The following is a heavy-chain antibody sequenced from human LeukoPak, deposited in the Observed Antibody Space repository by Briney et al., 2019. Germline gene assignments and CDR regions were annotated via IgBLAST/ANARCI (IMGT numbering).Heavy chain of an antibody. D-gene: IGHD3-22*01. CDR2: IYYSGST. Sequence: SETLSLTCTVSGGSISSGDYYWSWIRQPPGKGLEWIGYIYYSGSTYYNPSLKSRVTISVDTSKNQFSLKLTSVTAADTAVYYCARAITRYDSSAKTLNSFDPWGQGALVTVSS. CDR1: GGSISSGDYY. CDR3: ARAITRYDSSAKTLNSFDP. J-gene: IGHJ5*02. V-gene: IGHV4-30-4*01.